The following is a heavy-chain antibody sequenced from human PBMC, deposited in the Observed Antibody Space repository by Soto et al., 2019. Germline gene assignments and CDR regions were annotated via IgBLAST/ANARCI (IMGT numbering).Heavy chain of an antibody. CDR2: ISFDASEK. CDR3: ARDLGGYVHLWDKSNY. CDR1: GFRFSGFG. Sequence: QGQLVESGGGVVQTGASLTLSCAASGFRFSGFGMHWVRQAPGKGLEWVAVISFDASEKFYVDSVKGRFSISRDDSHSKVFLQMNSLRREDTGVYYCARDLGGYVHLWDKSNYWGQGTLVNVS. V-gene: IGHV3-30*04. D-gene: IGHD5-12*01. J-gene: IGHJ1*01.